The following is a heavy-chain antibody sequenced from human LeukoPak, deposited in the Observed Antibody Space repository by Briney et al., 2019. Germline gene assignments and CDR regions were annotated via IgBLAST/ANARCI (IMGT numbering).Heavy chain of an antibody. CDR2: MNPNRGNT. CDR3: ARAHNSGDAFDI. CDR1: GYTFTSYD. J-gene: IGHJ3*02. D-gene: IGHD4-23*01. Sequence: ASVKVSCKASGYTFTSYDINWVRQATGQGLEWMGWMNPNRGNTGYAQKFQGRVTMTRNTSKSTAYMELSSLRSEDTAVYYCARAHNSGDAFDIWGQGTMVTVSS. V-gene: IGHV1-8*01.